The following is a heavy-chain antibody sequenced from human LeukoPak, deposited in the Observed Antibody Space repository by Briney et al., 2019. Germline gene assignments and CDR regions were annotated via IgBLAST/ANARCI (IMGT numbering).Heavy chain of an antibody. V-gene: IGHV3-23*01. CDR1: EFTVSSNY. Sequence: GGSLRLSCAASEFTVSSNYMHWFRQAPGKGLEWVSTISGNGRSTNYADSVKGRFTISRDNSKNTLYLQMSSLRAEDTAVYYCAKDLGYVSGWYHFDYWGQGTLVTVSS. D-gene: IGHD6-19*01. CDR3: AKDLGYVSGWYHFDY. CDR2: ISGNGRST. J-gene: IGHJ4*02.